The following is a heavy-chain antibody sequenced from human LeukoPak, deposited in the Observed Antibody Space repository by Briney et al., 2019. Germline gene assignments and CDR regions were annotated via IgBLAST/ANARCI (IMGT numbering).Heavy chain of an antibody. J-gene: IGHJ6*03. CDR3: ASRYCTGVNCFAASYMCMDV. CDR1: GLTFSRYW. V-gene: IGHV3-7*01. Sequence: GGSPRLSCAASGLTFSRYWMTWFRQAPGKGLEGVANIKQDGSEKYYVDSVKGRFTISRDNADRSLYLQMTSLRVEDTAVYFCASRYCTGVNCFAASYMCMDVWGKGTTVTVSS. D-gene: IGHD2-8*02. CDR2: IKQDGSEK.